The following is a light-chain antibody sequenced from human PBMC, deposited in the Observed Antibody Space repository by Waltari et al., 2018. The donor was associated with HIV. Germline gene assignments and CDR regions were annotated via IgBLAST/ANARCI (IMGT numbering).Light chain of an antibody. Sequence: QTVVTQEPSFSVSPGGTVTLTCGLNSGSVSTTSFPSWYQQTPGQAPRTLIYSTNIRSSGVPDLFSGSILGNKAALTITGAQADDESDYYCLVHMGHGAWVFGGGTKLTVL. CDR3: LVHMGHGAWV. CDR2: STN. CDR1: SGSVSTTSF. V-gene: IGLV8-61*01. J-gene: IGLJ3*02.